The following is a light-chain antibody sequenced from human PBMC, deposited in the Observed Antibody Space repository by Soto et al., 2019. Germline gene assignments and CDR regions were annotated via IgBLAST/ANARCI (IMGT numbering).Light chain of an antibody. V-gene: IGLV2-14*01. Sequence: QSALTQPASVSGSPGQSITISCTGTSSDVGGYNYVSWYQQRPGKAPKLIIYEVSNRPSEISNRFSGSKSGNTASLTISGLQAEDEADYYCSSYTSGSTYVFGTGTKVTVL. J-gene: IGLJ1*01. CDR2: EVS. CDR3: SSYTSGSTYV. CDR1: SSDVGGYNY.